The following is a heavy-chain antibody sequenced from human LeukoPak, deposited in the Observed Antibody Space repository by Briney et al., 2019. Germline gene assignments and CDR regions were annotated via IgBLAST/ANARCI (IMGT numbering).Heavy chain of an antibody. J-gene: IGHJ4*02. CDR3: AREPSYSSGCLRG. CDR2: INPNSGGT. V-gene: IGHV1-2*02. D-gene: IGHD6-19*01. CDR1: GYTFTGYY. Sequence: ASVKVSCKASGYTFTGYYMHWVRQAPGQGLEWMGWINPNSGGTNYAQKFQGRVTMTRDTSICTAYMELSRLRSDDTAVYYCAREPSYSSGCLRGWGQGTLVTVSS.